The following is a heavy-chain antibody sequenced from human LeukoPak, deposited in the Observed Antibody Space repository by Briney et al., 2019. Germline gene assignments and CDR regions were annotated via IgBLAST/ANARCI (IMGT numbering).Heavy chain of an antibody. CDR2: MNPNSGNT. V-gene: IGHV1-8*01. CDR1: GYTFTSYD. D-gene: IGHD2-2*01. CDR3: ARGRGRGYCSSTSCTRRFDWFDP. Sequence: ASVKVSCKASGYTFTSYDINGVRQATGQGLEWMGWMNPNSGNTGYAQKFQGRVTMTRNTSISTAYMELSSLRSEDTAVYYCARGRGRGYCSSTSCTRRFDWFDPWGQGTLVTVSS. J-gene: IGHJ5*02.